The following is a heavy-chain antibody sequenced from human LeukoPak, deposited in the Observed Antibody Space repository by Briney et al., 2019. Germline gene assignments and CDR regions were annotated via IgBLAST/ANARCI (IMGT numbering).Heavy chain of an antibody. J-gene: IGHJ4*02. CDR2: FDPEDGET. Sequence: ASVKVSCKVSGYTLTELSMHWVRQAPGKGLEWMGGFDPEDGETIYAQKFQGRVTTTEDTSTDTAYMELSSLRSEDTAVYYCATSYCSGGSCYSSGGDYWGQGTLVTVSS. CDR3: ATSYCSGGSCYSSGGDY. D-gene: IGHD2-15*01. V-gene: IGHV1-24*01. CDR1: GYTLTELS.